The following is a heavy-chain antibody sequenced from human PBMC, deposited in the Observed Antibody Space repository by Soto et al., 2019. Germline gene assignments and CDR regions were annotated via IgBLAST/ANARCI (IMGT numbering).Heavy chain of an antibody. Sequence: QVQLVQSGAEVKKPGASVKVSCKASGYTFTSYDINWVRQATGQGLEWMGWMNPNSGNTGYAQKFQGRVTMTRNTAISTAYMKLSSLRSEDTAVSYCAITHLRFGEHHYWGQGTLVTVSS. V-gene: IGHV1-8*01. J-gene: IGHJ4*02. CDR2: MNPNSGNT. CDR1: GYTFTSYD. D-gene: IGHD3-10*01. CDR3: AITHLRFGEHHY.